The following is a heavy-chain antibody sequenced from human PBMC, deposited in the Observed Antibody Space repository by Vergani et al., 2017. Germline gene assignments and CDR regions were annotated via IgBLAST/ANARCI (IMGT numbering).Heavy chain of an antibody. J-gene: IGHJ3*02. CDR1: GFTFSSYA. CDR3: ATPIRSSGWHDAFDI. CDR2: ISGSGGST. Sequence: EVQLLESGGGLVQPGGSLRLSCAASGFTFSSYAMSWVRQVPGKGREWVSAISGSGGSTYYADSGKGRFTIARDKSKTTLYLQMNSLRAEDTAVCYCATPIRSSGWHDAFDIWGQGTMVTVSS. D-gene: IGHD6-19*01. V-gene: IGHV3-23*01.